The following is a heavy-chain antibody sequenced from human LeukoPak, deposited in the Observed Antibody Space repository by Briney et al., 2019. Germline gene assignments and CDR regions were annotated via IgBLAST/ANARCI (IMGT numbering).Heavy chain of an antibody. J-gene: IGHJ5*02. D-gene: IGHD3-9*01. CDR1: GFTFDDYA. CDR3: AKDADYDILTGYNWFDP. CDR2: ISWNSGSI. Sequence: AGGSLRLSCAASGFTFDDYAMHWVRQAPGKGLEWVSGISWNSGSIGYADSVKGRSTISRDNAKNSLYLQMNSLRAEDTALYYCAKDADYDILTGYNWFDPWGQGTLVTVSS. V-gene: IGHV3-9*01.